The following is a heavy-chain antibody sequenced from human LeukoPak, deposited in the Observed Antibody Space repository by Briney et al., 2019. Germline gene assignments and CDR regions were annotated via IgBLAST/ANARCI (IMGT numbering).Heavy chain of an antibody. J-gene: IGHJ6*02. Sequence: GGSLRLSCAASGFTFSSYSINWVRQAPEKGLDSVSSISSGTTYIYYADSLKGRFTISRDNAKSSLYLQMNSLSAEDPAVYYCAKASDYGDYFSGMDVWGQGTTVTVSS. V-gene: IGHV3-21*01. CDR2: ISSGTTYI. CDR3: AKASDYGDYFSGMDV. CDR1: GFTFSSYS. D-gene: IGHD4-17*01.